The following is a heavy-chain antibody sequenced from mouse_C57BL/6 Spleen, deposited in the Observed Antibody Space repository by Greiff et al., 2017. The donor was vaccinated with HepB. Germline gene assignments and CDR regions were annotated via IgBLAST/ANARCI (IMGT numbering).Heavy chain of an antibody. J-gene: IGHJ2*01. CDR1: GYSFTGYY. V-gene: IGHV1-42*01. CDR2: INPSTGGT. D-gene: IGHD2-5*01. CDR3: ARSWSNYRFDY. Sequence: EVQLQQSGPELVKPGASVKISCKASGYSFTGYYMNWVKQSPEKSLEWIGEINPSTGGTTYNQKFKAKATLTVDKSSSTAYMQLKSLTSEDSAVYYCARSWSNYRFDYWGQGTTLTVSS.